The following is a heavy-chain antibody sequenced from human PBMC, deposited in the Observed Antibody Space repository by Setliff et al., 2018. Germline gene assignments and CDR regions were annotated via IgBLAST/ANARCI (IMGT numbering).Heavy chain of an antibody. CDR1: GYSISSGYI. D-gene: IGHD2-21*02. J-gene: IGHJ4*02. V-gene: IGHV4-38-2*02. Sequence: SETLSLTCTVSGYSISSGYIWGWIRQPPGKGLEWVGNIGHTGSINYNPSLKSRLTISRDTSRNQVSLKLNSATATDTAVYYCARDLGHGGDSDYWGQGILVTVSS. CDR2: IGHTGSI. CDR3: ARDLGHGGDSDY.